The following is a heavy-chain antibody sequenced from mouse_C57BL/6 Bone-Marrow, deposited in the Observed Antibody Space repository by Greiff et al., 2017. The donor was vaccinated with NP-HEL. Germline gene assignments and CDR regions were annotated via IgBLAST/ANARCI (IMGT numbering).Heavy chain of an antibody. Sequence: EVQLQQSGPGLVKPSQSLSLTCSVTGYSITSGYYWNWIRQFPGNKLEWMGYISYDGSNNYNPSLKNRISITRDTSKNQFFLKLNSVTTEDTATYYCARTCPSYFDYGGQGTTLTVSS. CDR2: ISYDGSN. V-gene: IGHV3-6*01. CDR1: GYSITSGYY. CDR3: ARTCPSYFDY. J-gene: IGHJ2*01.